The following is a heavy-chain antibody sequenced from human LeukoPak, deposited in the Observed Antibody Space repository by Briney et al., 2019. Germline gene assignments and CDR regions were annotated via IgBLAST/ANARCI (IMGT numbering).Heavy chain of an antibody. V-gene: IGHV1-2*02. CDR2: INPNSGGT. Sequence: ASVKVSCKASGYTFTGYYMHWVRQAPGQGLEWMGWINPNSGGTNYAQKFQGRVTMTRDTSISTAYMELSRLRSDDTAVYYCARGHSTFSTYYDLDFDLWGRGTLVTVSS. CDR1: GYTFTGYY. J-gene: IGHJ2*01. CDR3: ARGHSTFSTYYDLDFDL. D-gene: IGHD3-3*01.